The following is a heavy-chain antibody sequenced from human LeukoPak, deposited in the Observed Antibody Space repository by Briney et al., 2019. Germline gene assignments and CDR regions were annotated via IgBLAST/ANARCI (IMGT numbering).Heavy chain of an antibody. J-gene: IGHJ4*02. D-gene: IGHD3-3*01. Sequence: SETLSLTCAIYGGSFNSDYWSWIRQPPGKGLEWIGGINDSGSTTYNPSLKSRVTTSVDTSKDQFSLKLSSVTAADTAMYYCARHLEFPGYFDYWGQGILVTVSS. CDR2: INDSGST. CDR3: ARHLEFPGYFDY. V-gene: IGHV4-34*01. CDR1: GGSFNSDY.